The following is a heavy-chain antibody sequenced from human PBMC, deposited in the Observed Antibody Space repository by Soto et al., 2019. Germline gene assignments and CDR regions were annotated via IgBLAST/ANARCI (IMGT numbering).Heavy chain of an antibody. CDR1: GGTFSSYA. V-gene: IGHV1-69*13. CDR3: ARGDTYYYDSSGGIPRDY. Sequence: SVKVSCKASGGTFSSYAISWVRQAPGQGLEWMGGIIPIFGTANYAQKFQGRVTITADESTSTAYMELSSLRSEDTAVYYCARGDTYYYDSSGGIPRDYSGQGTLVTVST. D-gene: IGHD3-22*01. J-gene: IGHJ4*02. CDR2: IIPIFGTA.